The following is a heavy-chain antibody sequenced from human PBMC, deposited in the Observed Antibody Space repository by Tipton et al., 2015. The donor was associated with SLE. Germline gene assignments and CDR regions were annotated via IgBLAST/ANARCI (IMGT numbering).Heavy chain of an antibody. CDR3: AKDSGLQFYYYMDV. V-gene: IGHV3-49*03. CDR1: GFTFGDYA. J-gene: IGHJ6*03. CDR2: IRSKAYGGTT. Sequence: RSLRLSCTASGFTFGDYAMSWFRQAPGKGLEWVGFIRSKAYGGTTEYAASVKGRFTISRDDSKSIAYLQMNSLKTEDTAVYYCAKDSGLQFYYYMDVWGKGTTVTISS. D-gene: IGHD4-11*01.